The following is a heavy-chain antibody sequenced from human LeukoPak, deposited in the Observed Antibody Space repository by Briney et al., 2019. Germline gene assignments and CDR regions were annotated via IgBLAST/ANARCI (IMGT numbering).Heavy chain of an antibody. V-gene: IGHV4-4*07. D-gene: IGHD6-19*01. Sequence: SETLSLTCSVSGDSISGYYMNWIRQPAGKGLEWISRIYVSGSTDYNPSLKSRVTMSVDTSRNQFSLTLTSVTAADRAVYYCARDRGQWRVPGSYFDLWGQGVLVTVSS. J-gene: IGHJ4*02. CDR1: GDSISGYY. CDR3: ARDRGQWRVPGSYFDL. CDR2: IYVSGST.